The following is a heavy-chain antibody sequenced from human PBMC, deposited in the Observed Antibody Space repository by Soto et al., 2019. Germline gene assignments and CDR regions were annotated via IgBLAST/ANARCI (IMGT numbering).Heavy chain of an antibody. Sequence: QVQLVQSGAEVKKPGSSVKVSCKSSGGTFSNYGFSWVRQAPGQGLECMGVIVPIFGAEHPQKFQGRVTINADEATNTVCRELGGLRSEDTAVYYCARGGRDYEGSGYYQGHVWGQGTTVTVSS. D-gene: IGHD3-22*01. CDR3: ARGGRDYEGSGYYQGHV. CDR1: GGTFSNYG. CDR2: IVPIFGA. J-gene: IGHJ6*02. V-gene: IGHV1-69*12.